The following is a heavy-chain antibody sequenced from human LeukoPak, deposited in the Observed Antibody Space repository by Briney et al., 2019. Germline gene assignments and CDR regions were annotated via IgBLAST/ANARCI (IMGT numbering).Heavy chain of an antibody. V-gene: IGHV4-59*01. J-gene: IGHJ4*01. Sequence: SETLSLTCTVSGGSINSYYWSWIRQPPGRGLEWVGSIHYSGSTSYNPSLRSRVTISVDKSKNQFFLKLSSVTATDTAVYYCARRVHSSSWSSYFDYWGQETWSPSPQ. CDR1: GGSINSYY. D-gene: IGHD6-13*01. CDR2: IHYSGST. CDR3: ARRVHSSSWSSYFDY.